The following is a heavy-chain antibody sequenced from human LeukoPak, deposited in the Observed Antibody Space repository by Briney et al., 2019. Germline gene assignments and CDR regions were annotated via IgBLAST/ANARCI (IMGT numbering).Heavy chain of an antibody. CDR3: ARRYYDFHDAFDI. D-gene: IGHD3-3*01. CDR2: ISAYNGNT. Sequence: ASVRVSCKPSGYTFTSYGISWVRQAPGQGLEWMGWISAYNGNTNYAQKLQGRVTMTTDTSTSTAYMELRSLRSDDTAVYYCARRYYDFHDAFDIWGQGTMVTVSS. V-gene: IGHV1-18*01. CDR1: GYTFTSYG. J-gene: IGHJ3*02.